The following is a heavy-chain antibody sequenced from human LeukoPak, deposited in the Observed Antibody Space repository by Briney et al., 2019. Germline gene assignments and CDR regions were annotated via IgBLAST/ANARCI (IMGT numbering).Heavy chain of an antibody. V-gene: IGHV1-24*01. J-gene: IGHJ5*02. D-gene: IGHD6-13*01. CDR3: ATDSTGSSWYRDWFDP. CDR1: GYTHTELS. CDR2: FDPEDGET. Sequence: ASVKVSCKVSGYTHTELSMHWVRQAPGKGLEWMGGFDPEDGETIYAQKFQGRVTMTEDTSTDTAYMELSSLRSEDTAVYYCATDSTGSSWYRDWFDPWGQGTLVTVSS.